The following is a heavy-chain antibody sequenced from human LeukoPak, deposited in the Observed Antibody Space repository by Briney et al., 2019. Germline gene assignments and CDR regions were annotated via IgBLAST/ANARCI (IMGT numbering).Heavy chain of an antibody. Sequence: GGSLRLSCAASGFTFSSYAMSWVRQAPGKGLEWVSAISGSGGSTYYADSVKGRFTISRDNSKNTLYLQMNSLRAEDTAVYYCAKDFPSYYDSSGYYQEYFQHWGKGTLVTVSS. CDR2: ISGSGGST. CDR3: AKDFPSYYDSSGYYQEYFQH. D-gene: IGHD3-22*01. CDR1: GFTFSSYA. J-gene: IGHJ1*01. V-gene: IGHV3-23*01.